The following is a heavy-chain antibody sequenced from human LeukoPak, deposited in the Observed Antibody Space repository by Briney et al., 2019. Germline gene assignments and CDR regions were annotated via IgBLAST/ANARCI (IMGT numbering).Heavy chain of an antibody. J-gene: IGHJ3*02. V-gene: IGHV3-15*01. CDR2: IKSKTDGGTT. Sequence: GGSLRLSCAASRFTFSNAWMSWVRQAPGKGLEWVGRIKSKTDGGTTDYAAPVKGRFTISRDDSKNTLYLQMNSLKTEDTAVYYCTTASLQLWPNDAFDIWGQGTMVTVSS. CDR3: TTASLQLWPNDAFDI. CDR1: RFTFSNAW. D-gene: IGHD5-18*01.